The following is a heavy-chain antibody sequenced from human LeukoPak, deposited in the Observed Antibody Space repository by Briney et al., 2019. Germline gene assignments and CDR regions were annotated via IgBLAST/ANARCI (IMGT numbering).Heavy chain of an antibody. CDR3: TTDDFYDYARGSYDPFDY. D-gene: IGHD3-16*01. CDR1: GFTFSGAW. J-gene: IGHJ4*02. V-gene: IGHV3-15*01. CDR2: IKSKRDGEIT. Sequence: GGSLRLSCAASGFTFSGAWMGGVRQAPGKGLEWVARIKSKRDGEITDYAAPVRGRFTISRDDSKNTLYLQMNSLRTEDTAMYYRTTDDFYDYARGSYDPFDYWGQGTLVTVSS.